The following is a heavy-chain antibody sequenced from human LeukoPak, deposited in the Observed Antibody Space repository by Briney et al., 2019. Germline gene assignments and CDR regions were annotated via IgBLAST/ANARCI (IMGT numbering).Heavy chain of an antibody. CDR1: GFTFSRYW. CDR3: ARVQFQWFDP. V-gene: IGHV3-7*01. CDR2: IKQDGSEK. D-gene: IGHD6-19*01. Sequence: GGTLRLSCAASGFTFSRYWMSWVRQASGKGLEWVANIKQDGSEKYYVDSVKGRFTISRDNAKSSLYLQMNNLRVEDTAVYYCARVQFQWFDPWGQGTLVTVSS. J-gene: IGHJ5*02.